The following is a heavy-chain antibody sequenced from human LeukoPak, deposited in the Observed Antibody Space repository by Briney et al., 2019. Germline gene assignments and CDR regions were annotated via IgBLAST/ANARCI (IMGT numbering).Heavy chain of an antibody. J-gene: IGHJ4*02. V-gene: IGHV4-39*01. D-gene: IGHD6-13*01. Sequence: PSEALSLTCTVSGGSISSYYWSWIRQPPGKGLEWIGSIYYSGSTYYNPSLKSRVTISVDTSKNQFSLKLSSVTAADTAVYYCASQLVPGYFDYWGQGTLVTVSS. CDR3: ASQLVPGYFDY. CDR1: GGSISSYY. CDR2: IYYSGST.